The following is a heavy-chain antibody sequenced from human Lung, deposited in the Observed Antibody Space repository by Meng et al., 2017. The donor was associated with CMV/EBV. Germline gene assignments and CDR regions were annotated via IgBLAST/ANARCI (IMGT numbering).Heavy chain of an antibody. CDR2: ISSSSYI. J-gene: IGHJ4*02. CDR1: GFTFSSYS. V-gene: IGHV3-21*01. D-gene: IGHD3-22*01. Sequence: SGFTFSSYSMNWVRQAPGKGLEWVSSISSSSYIYYADSVKGRFTISRDNAKNSLYLQMNSLRAEDTAVYYCARDFRGGSGYYPPFDYWGQGTLVTVSS. CDR3: ARDFRGGSGYYPPFDY.